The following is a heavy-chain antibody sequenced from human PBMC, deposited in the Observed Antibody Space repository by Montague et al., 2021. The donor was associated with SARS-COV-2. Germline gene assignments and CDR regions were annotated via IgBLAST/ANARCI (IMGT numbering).Heavy chain of an antibody. CDR1: GGSLSGHS. CDR2: IGHTGSF. Sequence: SETLSLTCAVYGGSLSGHSWSWVRQAPEKGLEWIGDIGHTGSFKYNPSLKSRVTMSIEAAKNQFSLRMTSVTAADTSIYYCARGGTERSTTFGVVFFPLLDSWGQGTLVTVSS. CDR3: ARGGTERSTTFGVVFFPLLDS. J-gene: IGHJ4*02. D-gene: IGHD3-3*01. V-gene: IGHV4-34*01.